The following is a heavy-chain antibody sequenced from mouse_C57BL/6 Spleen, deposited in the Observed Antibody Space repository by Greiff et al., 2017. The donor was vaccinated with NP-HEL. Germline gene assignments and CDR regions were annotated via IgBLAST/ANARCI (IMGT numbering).Heavy chain of an antibody. CDR3: ARVKLPTVVAPYWYFDV. CDR2: INYDGSST. Sequence: EVMLVESEGGLVKPGSSMKLSCTASGFTFSDYYMAWVRQVPEKGLEWVANINYDGSSTYYLDSLKSRFILSRDNAKNILYLQMSSLKSEDTATYYCARVKLPTVVAPYWYFDVWGTGTTVTVSS. J-gene: IGHJ1*03. D-gene: IGHD1-1*01. CDR1: GFTFSDYY. V-gene: IGHV5-16*01.